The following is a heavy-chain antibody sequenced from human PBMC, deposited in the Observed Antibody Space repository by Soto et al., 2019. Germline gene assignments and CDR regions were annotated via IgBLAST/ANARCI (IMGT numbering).Heavy chain of an antibody. J-gene: IGHJ6*02. V-gene: IGHV4-59*08. CDR3: ARALYSSFPRYYYYGMDV. CDR2: IYYSGST. D-gene: IGHD4-4*01. Sequence: PSETLSLTCTVSGGSISSYYWSWIRQPPGKGLEWIGYIYYSGSTYYNPSLKSRVTISVDTSKNQFSLKLSSVTAADTAVYYCARALYSSFPRYYYYGMDVWGQGTTVTVSS. CDR1: GGSISSYY.